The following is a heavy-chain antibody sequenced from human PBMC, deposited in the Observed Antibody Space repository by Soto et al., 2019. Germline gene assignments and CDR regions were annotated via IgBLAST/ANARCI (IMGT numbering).Heavy chain of an antibody. J-gene: IGHJ4*02. V-gene: IGHV3-66*01. CDR3: ARDKLLRAYSSSWYLDY. CDR1: GFTVISNY. D-gene: IGHD6-13*01. Sequence: GGSLRLSCAASGFTVISNYMSWVRQAPGKGLEWVSVIYSGGSTYYADSVKGRFTISRDNSKNTLYLQMNSLRAEDTAVYYCARDKLLRAYSSSWYLDYWGQGT. CDR2: IYSGGST.